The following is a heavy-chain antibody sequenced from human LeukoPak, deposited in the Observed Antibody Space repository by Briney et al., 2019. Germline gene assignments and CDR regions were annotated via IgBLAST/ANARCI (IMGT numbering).Heavy chain of an antibody. Sequence: GASVKVSCKASGYTFTGYYIHWVRQAPGQGLEWMGIINPSDGTTSYAQKFRGRVTLTRDPSTSTVYMELSSLRSEDTAVYYCARAPANKYDSRLTEDYWGQGTLVTVSS. D-gene: IGHD3-22*01. CDR3: ARAPANKYDSRLTEDY. CDR1: GYTFTGYY. V-gene: IGHV1-46*01. J-gene: IGHJ4*02. CDR2: INPSDGTT.